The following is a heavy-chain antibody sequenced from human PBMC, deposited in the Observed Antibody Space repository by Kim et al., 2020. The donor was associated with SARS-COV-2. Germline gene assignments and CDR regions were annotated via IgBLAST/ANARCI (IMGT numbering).Heavy chain of an antibody. Sequence: GGSLRLSCAASGFTFSSYAMHWVRQAPGKGLEWVAVISYDGSNKYYADSVKGRFTISRDNSKNTLYLQMNSLRAEDTAVYYCAGALCKCLVRKFAHWG. CDR3: AGALCKCLVRKFAH. J-gene: IGHJ4*01. V-gene: IGHV3-30-3*01. D-gene: IGHD6-19*01. CDR1: GFTFSSYA. CDR2: ISYDGSNK.